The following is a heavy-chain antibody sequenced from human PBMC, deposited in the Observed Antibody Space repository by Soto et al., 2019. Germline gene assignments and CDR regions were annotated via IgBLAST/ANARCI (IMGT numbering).Heavy chain of an antibody. CDR2: ISYDGSNK. V-gene: IGHV3-30*18. CDR1: GFTFSSYG. J-gene: IGHJ6*01. CDR3: AKDVASYYDFWSGYAYGMDV. D-gene: IGHD3-3*01. Sequence: QVQLVESGGGVVQPGRSLRLSCAASGFTFSSYGMHWVRQAPGKGLEWVAVISYDGSNKYYADSVKGRFTISRDNSKNTLYLQMNSLRAEDTAVYYCAKDVASYYDFWSGYAYGMDVW.